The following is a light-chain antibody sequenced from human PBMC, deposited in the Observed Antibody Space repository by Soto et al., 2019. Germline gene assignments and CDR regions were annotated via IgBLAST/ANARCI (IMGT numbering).Light chain of an antibody. CDR3: QQYDDWPET. J-gene: IGKJ1*01. Sequence: EIVLTQSPVIVSLSPGERATLSCMASQTVDNFLAWYQLKPGKAPRLLIYDATKRASGIPVRFTGSGSGTEFILTISSLQSEDFAVYYCQQYDDWPETFGQGTKVDIK. V-gene: IGKV3D-15*01. CDR2: DAT. CDR1: QTVDNF.